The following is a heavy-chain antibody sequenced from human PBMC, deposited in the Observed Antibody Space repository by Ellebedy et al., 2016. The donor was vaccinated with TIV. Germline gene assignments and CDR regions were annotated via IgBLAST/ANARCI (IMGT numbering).Heavy chain of an antibody. V-gene: IGHV5-51*01. J-gene: IGHJ4*02. CDR3: ARHAGSWFSGGSKAVVY. D-gene: IGHD6-13*01. CDR1: GYSFTDYW. Sequence: KVSCKGFGYSFTDYWIGWVRQMPGKGLEWMGIIYPGDSDIRYSPSFQGQVTISADKSISTAYLQWSSLKASDTDMYYCARHAGSWFSGGSKAVVYWGQGTLVTVSS. CDR2: IYPGDSDI.